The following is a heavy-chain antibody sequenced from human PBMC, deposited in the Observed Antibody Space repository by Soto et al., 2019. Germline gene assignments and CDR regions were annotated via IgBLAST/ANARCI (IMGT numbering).Heavy chain of an antibody. CDR2: ISSSSSYI. V-gene: IGHV3-21*01. Sequence: GGSLRLSCAASGFTFSSYSMNWVRQAPGKGLECVSSISSSSSYIYYADSVKGRFTISRDNAKNSLYLQMNSLRAEDTAVYYCARSGYSYGYGESDYWGQGTLVTVSS. CDR1: GFTFSSYS. J-gene: IGHJ4*02. CDR3: ARSGYSYGYGESDY. D-gene: IGHD5-18*01.